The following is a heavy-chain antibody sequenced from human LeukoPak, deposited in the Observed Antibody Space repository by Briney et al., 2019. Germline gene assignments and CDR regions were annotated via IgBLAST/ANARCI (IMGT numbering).Heavy chain of an antibody. J-gene: IGHJ4*02. D-gene: IGHD3-16*01. V-gene: IGHV4-38-2*02. CDR2: IYHSGST. CDR3: ARVGGLGTRLGHFDY. Sequence: PSESLSLTCTVSGYSISSGYYWGWIRQPPGKGLEWIGSIYHSGSTYYNPSLKSRVTISVDTFKNQFSLKLSSVTAADTAVYYCARVGGLGTRLGHFDYWGQGTLVTVSS. CDR1: GYSISSGYY.